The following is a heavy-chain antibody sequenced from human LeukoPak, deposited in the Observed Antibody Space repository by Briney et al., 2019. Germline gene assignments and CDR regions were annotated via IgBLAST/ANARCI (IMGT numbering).Heavy chain of an antibody. D-gene: IGHD1-1*01. J-gene: IGHJ6*02. CDR3: ARDVGNSKRSYYYYGMDV. Sequence: ASVKVSCTASGYTFTSYGISWVRQAPGQGLEWMGWISAYNGNTNYAQKLQGRVTMTTDTSTSTAYMELRSLRSDDTAVYYCARDVGNSKRSYYYYGMDVWGQGTTVTVSS. CDR2: ISAYNGNT. CDR1: GYTFTSYG. V-gene: IGHV1-18*01.